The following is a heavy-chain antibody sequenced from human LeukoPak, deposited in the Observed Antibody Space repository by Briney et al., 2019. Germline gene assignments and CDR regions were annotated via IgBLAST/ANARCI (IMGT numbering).Heavy chain of an antibody. Sequence: KSGGSLRLSCAASGFTFSDYYMSWIRQAPGKGLEWVSYISSSGSIIYYADSVKGRFTISRDNAKNSLYLQMNSLRAEDTAVYYCSGRHKVGIHDAFDIWGQGTMVTVSS. V-gene: IGHV3-11*01. CDR2: ISSSGSII. CDR3: SGRHKVGIHDAFDI. CDR1: GFTFSDYY. J-gene: IGHJ3*02.